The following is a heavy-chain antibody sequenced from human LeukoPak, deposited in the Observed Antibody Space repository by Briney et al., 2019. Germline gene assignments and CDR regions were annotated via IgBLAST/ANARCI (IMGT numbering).Heavy chain of an antibody. D-gene: IGHD3-3*01. V-gene: IGHV3-7*01. CDR1: GFTFSSYW. CDR2: IKQDGSEK. J-gene: IGHJ6*03. CDR3: ARGQKITIFGENYMDV. Sequence: GGSLRLSCAASGFTFSSYWMSWVRQAPGKGLEWVANIKQDGSEKYYVDSVKGRFTISRDNAKNSLYLQMNSLRAEDTAVYYCARGQKITIFGENYMDVWGKGTTVTVSS.